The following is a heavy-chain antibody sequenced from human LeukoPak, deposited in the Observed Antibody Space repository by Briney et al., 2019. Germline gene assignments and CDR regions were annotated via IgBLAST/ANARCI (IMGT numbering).Heavy chain of an antibody. D-gene: IGHD3-3*01. V-gene: IGHV3-33*01. CDR3: ARDLVGALRSGLTR. CDR2: IWYDGSNI. J-gene: IGHJ4*02. Sequence: GGSLRLSCAASGFTFSSYAMHWVRQAPGKGPEWVALIWYDGSNIYYADSVKGRFTISRDNAKNTLYLQMNSLRAEDTAVYYCARDLVGALRSGLTRWGQGTLVTVSS. CDR1: GFTFSSYA.